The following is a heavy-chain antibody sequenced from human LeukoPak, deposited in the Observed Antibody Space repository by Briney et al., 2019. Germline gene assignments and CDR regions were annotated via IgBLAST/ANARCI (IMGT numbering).Heavy chain of an antibody. D-gene: IGHD3-10*01. CDR1: GYTFTSYA. V-gene: IGHV1-3*01. Sequence: GASVKVSCKASGYTFTSYAMHWVRQAPGQRLEWMGWINAGNGNTKYSQKFQGRVTITRDTSASTAYMELSSLRSEDTAVYYCARAERGTSITMVRGVILDWFDPWGQGTLVTVSS. CDR2: INAGNGNT. CDR3: ARAERGTSITMVRGVILDWFDP. J-gene: IGHJ5*02.